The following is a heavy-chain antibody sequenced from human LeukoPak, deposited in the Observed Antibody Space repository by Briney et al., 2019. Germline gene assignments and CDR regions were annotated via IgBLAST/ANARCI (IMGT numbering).Heavy chain of an antibody. V-gene: IGHV4-59*01. Sequence: SETLSLTCTVSGGSISSYYWSWIRQPPGKGPEWIGYIYYSGSTNYNPSLKSRVTISVDTSKNQFSLKLSSVTAADTAVYYCAREGHYCSGGSCYSRWFDPWGQGTLVTVSS. J-gene: IGHJ5*02. CDR1: GGSISSYY. CDR3: AREGHYCSGGSCYSRWFDP. D-gene: IGHD2-15*01. CDR2: IYYSGST.